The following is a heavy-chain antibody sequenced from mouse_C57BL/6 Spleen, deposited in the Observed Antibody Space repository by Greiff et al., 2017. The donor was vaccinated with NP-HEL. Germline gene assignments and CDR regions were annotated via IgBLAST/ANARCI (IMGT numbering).Heavy chain of an antibody. Sequence: QVQLKQPGAELVKPGASVKLSCKASGYTFTSYWMHWVKQRPGQGLEWIGMIHPNSGSTNYNEKFKSKATLTVDKSSSTAYMQLSSLTSEDSAVYYCARSGTGSLAYWGQGTLVTVSA. CDR1: GYTFTSYW. D-gene: IGHD4-1*01. V-gene: IGHV1-64*01. CDR3: ARSGTGSLAY. J-gene: IGHJ3*01. CDR2: IHPNSGST.